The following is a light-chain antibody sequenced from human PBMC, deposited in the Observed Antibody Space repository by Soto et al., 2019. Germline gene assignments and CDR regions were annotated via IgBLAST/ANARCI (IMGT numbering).Light chain of an antibody. J-gene: IGLJ1*01. CDR1: SSDVGGYNY. Sequence: QSVLTQPASGSGSPGQSITISCTGTSSDVGGYNYVSWYQQHPGKAPKLMIYDVSNRPSGVSNRFSGSKSGNTASLTISGLQAEDEADYYCSSYTSSSKNVFGTGTKLTVL. CDR2: DVS. V-gene: IGLV2-14*01. CDR3: SSYTSSSKNV.